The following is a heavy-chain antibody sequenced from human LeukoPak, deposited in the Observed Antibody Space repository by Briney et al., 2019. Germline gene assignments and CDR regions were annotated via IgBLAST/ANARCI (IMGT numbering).Heavy chain of an antibody. CDR1: GFTFSSYA. J-gene: IGHJ6*03. Sequence: PGGSLRLSCAVSGFTFSSYAMNWVRQAPRRGLEWVSGFSVIGGATYYADSVKSRFTISRDNSKNTLYLQMNSRRAEDTAVYYCANGNRCTSPNCLGYYYFYMDVWGKGTTVTVSS. CDR2: FSVIGGAT. CDR3: ANGNRCTSPNCLGYYYFYMDV. V-gene: IGHV3-23*01. D-gene: IGHD2-8*01.